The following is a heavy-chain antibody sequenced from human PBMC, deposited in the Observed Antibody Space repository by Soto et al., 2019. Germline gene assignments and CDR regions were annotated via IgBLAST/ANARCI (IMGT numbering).Heavy chain of an antibody. V-gene: IGHV3-23*01. Sequence: GGSLRLSCAAAGFTFSSYALTWVRQAPGKGLEWLSVINTADTTSYADSVRGRFTISRDNSKNTLYLQMSSLRAEDTAVYYCAKELWNVNNWSGSDYWGQGTLDTVSS. CDR1: GFTFSSYA. D-gene: IGHD1-1*01. J-gene: IGHJ4*02. CDR2: INTADTT. CDR3: AKELWNVNNWSGSDY.